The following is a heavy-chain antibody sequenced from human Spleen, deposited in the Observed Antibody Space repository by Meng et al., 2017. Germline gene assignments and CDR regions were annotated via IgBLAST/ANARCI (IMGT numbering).Heavy chain of an antibody. CDR1: GFTFSSYA. V-gene: IGHV3-30*04. CDR2: ISYDGSNK. J-gene: IGHJ4*02. CDR3: ARAGEAKQLVRTFDF. D-gene: IGHD6-6*01. Sequence: GESLKISCAASGFTFSSYAMHWVRQAPGKGLEWVAVISYDGSNKYYADSVKGRFTISRDNSKNTLYLQMNSLRAEDTAVYYCARAGEAKQLVRTFDFWGQGTLVTVSS.